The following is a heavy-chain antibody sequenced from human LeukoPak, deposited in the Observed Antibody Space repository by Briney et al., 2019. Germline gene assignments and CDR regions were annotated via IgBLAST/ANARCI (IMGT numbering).Heavy chain of an antibody. CDR3: ARDPSTFYFDY. V-gene: IGHV4-34*01. CDR1: GGSFSGYY. J-gene: IGHJ4*02. CDR2: INHSGTT. D-gene: IGHD3-16*01. Sequence: SETLSLTCAVYGGSFSGYYWNWIRQSPGKGLEWIGEINHSGTTNYNPSLKSRVSISVDTSKSQFSLKLSSVTAADTAIYYCARDPSTFYFDYWGQGALVTVSS.